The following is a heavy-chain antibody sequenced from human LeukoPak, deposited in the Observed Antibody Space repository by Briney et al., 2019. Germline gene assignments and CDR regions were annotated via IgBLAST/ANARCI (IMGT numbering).Heavy chain of an antibody. CDR2: ISSSSSYI. J-gene: IGHJ6*03. Sequence: GGSLRLSCAASGFTFSSYSMNWVRQAPGKGLEWVSSISSSSSYIYYADSVKGRFSISRDNAKNSLYLQMNSLRAEDTAVYYCARVRAVAGRVDYYYYMDVWGKGTTVTVSS. D-gene: IGHD6-19*01. V-gene: IGHV3-21*01. CDR3: ARVRAVAGRVDYYYYMDV. CDR1: GFTFSSYS.